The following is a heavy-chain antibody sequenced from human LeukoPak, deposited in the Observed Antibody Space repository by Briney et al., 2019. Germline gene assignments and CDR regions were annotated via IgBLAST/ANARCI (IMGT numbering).Heavy chain of an antibody. V-gene: IGHV4-34*01. CDR1: GGSFSGYY. Sequence: SETLSLTCAVNGGSFSGYYWSWIRQPSGKGLEWIGEINHSGSTNYNPSLKSRVTISVDTSKNQFSLKLSSVTAADTAVYYCARASFSIAAAGTIDYWGQGTLVTVSS. J-gene: IGHJ4*02. CDR2: INHSGST. CDR3: ARASFSIAAAGTIDY. D-gene: IGHD6-13*01.